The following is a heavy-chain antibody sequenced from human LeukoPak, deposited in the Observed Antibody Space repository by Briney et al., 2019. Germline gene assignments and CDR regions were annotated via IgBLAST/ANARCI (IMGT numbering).Heavy chain of an antibody. V-gene: IGHV3-33*01. CDR1: GFSFSSYL. CDR2: IGFDVSKI. CDR3: ARDRGISSFDP. J-gene: IGHJ5*02. Sequence: GGSLRLSCAAYGFSFSSYLMHWVRQAPGKGLEWVALIGFDVSKIYYADSVKGRFTISRDNSKNTLYLQMNSLRDEDTAVYFCARDRGISSFDPWGQGTLVTVSS. D-gene: IGHD6-6*01.